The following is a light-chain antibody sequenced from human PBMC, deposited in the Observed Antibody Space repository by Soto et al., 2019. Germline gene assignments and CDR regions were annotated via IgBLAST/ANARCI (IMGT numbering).Light chain of an antibody. Sequence: QSVLTQPASVSGSPGQSITISCTGTISDVGGYNYVSWYQHHPGKAPKLMIFDVSNRPSGVSNRFSGSKSGNTASLTISGLQPEDEADYYCSSYTTSNTRQIVFGTGTKLTVL. V-gene: IGLV2-14*03. CDR3: SSYTTSNTRQIV. CDR2: DVS. J-gene: IGLJ1*01. CDR1: ISDVGGYNY.